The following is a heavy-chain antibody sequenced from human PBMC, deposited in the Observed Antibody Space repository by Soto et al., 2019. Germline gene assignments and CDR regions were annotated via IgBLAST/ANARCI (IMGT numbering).Heavy chain of an antibody. V-gene: IGHV3-21*01. CDR1: GFTFSSYC. J-gene: IGHJ5*02. Sequence: GGSLRLSCAASGFTFSSYCMNWVRQAQGKGLEWVSSVSSSGTYMYYADSLKGRFTISRDNAKNSLFLQMNSLRAEDTAVYYCARAPGIYGTSGYYVGQFDPWGQGTLVTVSS. D-gene: IGHD3-22*01. CDR2: VSSSGTYM. CDR3: ARAPGIYGTSGYYVGQFDP.